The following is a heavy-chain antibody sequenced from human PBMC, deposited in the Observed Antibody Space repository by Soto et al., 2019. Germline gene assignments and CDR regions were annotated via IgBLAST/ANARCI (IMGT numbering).Heavy chain of an antibody. Sequence: QVQLQQWGAGLLKPSEILSLTCAVYGGSFSGYYWSWIRQPPGKGLEWIGEINHSGSTNYNPSLKSRVTISVDTSKNQFSRKLNSVTAADTAVYYCARGEGNDYSYYYYMDVWGEGTTVTVSS. CDR2: INHSGST. CDR1: GGSFSGYY. CDR3: ARGEGNDYSYYYYMDV. J-gene: IGHJ6*03. V-gene: IGHV4-34*01.